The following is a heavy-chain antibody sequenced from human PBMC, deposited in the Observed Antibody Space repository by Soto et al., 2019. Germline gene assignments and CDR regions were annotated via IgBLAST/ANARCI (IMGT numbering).Heavy chain of an antibody. CDR3: ARDLCVAMAPAYFYF. CDR1: GFTFSNYG. CDR2: IWYDGSKN. D-gene: IGHD5-18*01. V-gene: IGHV3-33*01. J-gene: IGHJ4*02. Sequence: GGSLRLSCAASGFTFSNYGIHWVRQAPGKGLEWVAVIWYDGSKNYYADSVKGRFTISRDNSKNTLYLQMNSLRVEDTAVYYCARDLCVAMAPAYFYFLGQGTLLPISS.